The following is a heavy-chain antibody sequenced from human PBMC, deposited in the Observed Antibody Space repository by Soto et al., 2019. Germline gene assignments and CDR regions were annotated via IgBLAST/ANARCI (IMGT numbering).Heavy chain of an antibody. V-gene: IGHV4-59*01. Sequence: QVQLQESGPGLVKPSETLSLTCTVSGGSISSYYWSCIRQPPGKGLEWIGYIYYSGSTNYNPSLKKRFTLPAHTYKIQFSLRLSSVPAADTPVYYCAIVLFGTGKRFDPWGQGTLVTVSS. CDR1: GGSISSYY. D-gene: IGHD1-1*01. J-gene: IGHJ5*02. CDR3: AIVLFGTGKRFDP. CDR2: IYYSGST.